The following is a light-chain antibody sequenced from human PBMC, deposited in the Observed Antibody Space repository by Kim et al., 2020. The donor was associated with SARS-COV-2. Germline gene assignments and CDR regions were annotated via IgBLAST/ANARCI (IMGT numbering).Light chain of an antibody. J-gene: IGLJ2*01. Sequence: SYELTQPPSVSVSPGQTANITCSGHRLGDKYAYWYQQKPGQSPVLVIYHDSNRPSGIPERFSGSNSGNTATLTISETQAVDEADYFCQAWVTTTVLFGGGTQLTVL. CDR3: QAWVTTTVL. V-gene: IGLV3-1*01. CDR2: HDS. CDR1: RLGDKY.